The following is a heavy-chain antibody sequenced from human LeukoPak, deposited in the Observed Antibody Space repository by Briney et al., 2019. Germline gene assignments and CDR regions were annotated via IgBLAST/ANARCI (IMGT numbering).Heavy chain of an antibody. Sequence: SVKVSCKASGGTFSSYAISWVRQAPGQGLEWMGRIIPIFGTANYAQKFQGRVTITTDESTSTAYMELSSLRSEDTAVYYCARDPEVGYCSGGSCYSQGYWGQGTLVTVSS. CDR2: IIPIFGTA. CDR1: GGTFSSYA. CDR3: ARDPEVGYCSGGSCYSQGY. V-gene: IGHV1-69*05. D-gene: IGHD2-15*01. J-gene: IGHJ4*02.